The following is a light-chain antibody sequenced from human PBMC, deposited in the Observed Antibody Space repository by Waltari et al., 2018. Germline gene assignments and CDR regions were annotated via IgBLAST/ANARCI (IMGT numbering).Light chain of an antibody. Sequence: QSVLTQPPSASGTPGQRATISCSGSSSNIGNYYVYWYQHLPGTAPKLLFYGDNQRASGGPARLSVSRSGTSAALAVSGLRSEDEADYYCAAWDDSLGGSVAFGGGTKLTVL. V-gene: IGLV1-47*01. J-gene: IGLJ2*01. CDR2: GDN. CDR3: AAWDDSLGGSVA. CDR1: SSNIGNYY.